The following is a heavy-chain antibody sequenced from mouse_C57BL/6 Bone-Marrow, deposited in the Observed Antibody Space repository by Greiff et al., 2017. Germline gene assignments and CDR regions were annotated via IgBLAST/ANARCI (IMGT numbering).Heavy chain of an antibody. Sequence: VHLVEPGPGLVAPSQCLSITCTVSGFSLTSYGVDWVRQSPGKGLEWLGVIWGVGSTNYNSAIKYRLSISKDNAKSQVFLKMNSLQTDDTAMYYCASLYYGSTWFAYWGQGTLVTVSA. CDR3: ASLYYGSTWFAY. CDR1: GFSLTSYG. D-gene: IGHD1-1*01. J-gene: IGHJ3*01. V-gene: IGHV2-6*01. CDR2: IWGVGST.